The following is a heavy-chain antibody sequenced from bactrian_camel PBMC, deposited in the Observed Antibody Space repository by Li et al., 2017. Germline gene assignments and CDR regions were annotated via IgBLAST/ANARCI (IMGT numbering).Heavy chain of an antibody. J-gene: IGHJ6*01. Sequence: VQLVESGGALVQPGGSLRLSCAASGFTFSTYWMYWVRQAPGKGLEWVSSIFGGSGTTYYTDSVRGRFTISRDNAKNTVYLQMNSLKSEDTALYYCATRYGGRGTSDLGYWGQGTRSPS. CDR2: IFGGSGTT. CDR3: ATRYGGRGTSDLGY. CDR1: GFTFSTYW. D-gene: IGHD6*01. V-gene: IGHV3S1*01.